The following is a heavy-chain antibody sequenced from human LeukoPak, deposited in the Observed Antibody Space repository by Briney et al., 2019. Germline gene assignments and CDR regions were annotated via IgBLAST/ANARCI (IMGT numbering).Heavy chain of an antibody. CDR2: INHSGST. V-gene: IGHV4-34*01. CDR3: ARVESDDYGDYYAFDI. CDR1: GGSFSGYY. D-gene: IGHD4-17*01. Sequence: SETLSLTCAVYGGSFSGYYWSWIRQPPGKGLEWIGEINHSGSTNYNPSLKSRVTISVDTSKNQFSLKLSSVTAADTAVYYCARVESDDYGDYYAFDIWGQGTMVTVSS. J-gene: IGHJ3*02.